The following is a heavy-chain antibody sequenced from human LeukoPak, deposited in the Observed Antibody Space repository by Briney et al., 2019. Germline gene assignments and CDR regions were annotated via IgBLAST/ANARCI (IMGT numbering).Heavy chain of an antibody. D-gene: IGHD3-10*01. CDR1: GYTFTSYY. J-gene: IGHJ1*01. CDR3: ARAPRVGYFQH. Sequence: ASVKVSCKASGYTFTSYYMHWVRQAPGQGLEWMGMIDPSAGSTSYAQKFQGRVTMTRDMSTSTVYMEVSSLRSEDTAVYYCARAPRVGYFQHWGQGTLVTVSS. CDR2: IDPSAGST. V-gene: IGHV1-46*01.